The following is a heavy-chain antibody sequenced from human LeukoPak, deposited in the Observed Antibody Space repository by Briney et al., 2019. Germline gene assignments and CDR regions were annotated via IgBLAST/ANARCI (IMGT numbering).Heavy chain of an antibody. J-gene: IGHJ4*02. CDR3: SYSRDSSWGLWDYLDS. CDR1: GFPFSDYA. D-gene: IGHD2-2*01. V-gene: IGHV3-23*01. Sequence: GGSLRLSCAASGFPFSDYAMGWVRQAPGKGLEWISGVAGNGITTHAPDSVKGRFTTSRDNSQDTLHLQMNSLRVEDTAVYYCSYSRDSSWGLWDYLDSWGQGTLVTVSS. CDR2: VAGNGITT.